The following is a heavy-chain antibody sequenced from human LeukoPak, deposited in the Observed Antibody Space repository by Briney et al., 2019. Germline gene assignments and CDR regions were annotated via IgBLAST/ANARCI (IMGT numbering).Heavy chain of an antibody. CDR2: ISYDGSKK. J-gene: IGHJ4*02. V-gene: IGHV3-30*03. CDR1: GFTFNSYG. CDR3: ARNRAVGYAPGDY. Sequence: PGGSLRLSCAASGFTFNSYGMHWVRQAPGKGLEWVAVISYDGSKKYYAVSVKGRFTISRDNSKSTLHLQMNSLRAEDTAVYYCARNRAVGYAPGDYWGQGTLVTVSS. D-gene: IGHD5-12*01.